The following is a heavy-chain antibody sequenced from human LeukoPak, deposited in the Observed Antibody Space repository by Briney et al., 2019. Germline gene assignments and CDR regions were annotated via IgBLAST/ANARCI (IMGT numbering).Heavy chain of an antibody. Sequence: PGGSLRLSCAASGFIFSSYGMHWVRQAPGKGLEWVAVIWYDGSKKYYADSVKGRFTISRDNSKNTLYLQMNSLRAEDTAVYYCAKVTPHCGSTSCYARDYYYYMDVWGKGTTVTVSS. CDR2: IWYDGSKK. D-gene: IGHD2-2*01. J-gene: IGHJ6*03. CDR1: GFIFSSYG. CDR3: AKVTPHCGSTSCYARDYYYYMDV. V-gene: IGHV3-33*06.